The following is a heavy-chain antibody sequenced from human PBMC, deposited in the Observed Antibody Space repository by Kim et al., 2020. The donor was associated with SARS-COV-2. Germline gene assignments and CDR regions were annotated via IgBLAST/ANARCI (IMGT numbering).Heavy chain of an antibody. Sequence: GGSLRLSCAASGFTFSSYAMSWVRQAPGKGLEWVSAISGSGGSTYYADSVKGRFTISRDNSKNTLYLQMNSLRAEDTAVYYCAKIGGGHRFAGDRWFDPWGQGTLVTVSS. V-gene: IGHV3-23*01. J-gene: IGHJ5*02. CDR3: AKIGGGHRFAGDRWFDP. CDR2: ISGSGGST. D-gene: IGHD3-16*02. CDR1: GFTFSSYA.